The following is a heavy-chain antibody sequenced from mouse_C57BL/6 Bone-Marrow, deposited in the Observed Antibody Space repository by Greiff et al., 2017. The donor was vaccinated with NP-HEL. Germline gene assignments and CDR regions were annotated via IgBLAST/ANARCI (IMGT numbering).Heavy chain of an antibody. Sequence: EVKLEESGGGLVKPGGSLKLSCAASGFTFSDYGMHWVRQAPEKGLEWVAYISSVSSTIYYADTVKGRFTLSRDNAKNTLFLQMTSLRSEDTAMYYCARRNGYYVGAMDYWGQGTSVTVSS. CDR1: GFTFSDYG. V-gene: IGHV5-17*01. CDR2: ISSVSSTI. J-gene: IGHJ4*01. CDR3: ARRNGYYVGAMDY. D-gene: IGHD2-3*01.